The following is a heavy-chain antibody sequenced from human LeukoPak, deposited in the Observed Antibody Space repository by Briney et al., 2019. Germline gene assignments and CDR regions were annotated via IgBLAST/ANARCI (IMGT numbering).Heavy chain of an antibody. CDR2: IYTSGST. Sequence: SQTLSLTCTVSGGSIRSGSYYWSWIRQPAGKGLEWIGRIYTSGSTNYNPSLKSRVTISVDTSKTQFSLKLSSVTAADTAVYYCARDIYDSSGCYLLFDYWGQGTLVTVSS. CDR3: ARDIYDSSGCYLLFDY. J-gene: IGHJ4*02. CDR1: GGSIRSGSYY. D-gene: IGHD3-22*01. V-gene: IGHV4-61*02.